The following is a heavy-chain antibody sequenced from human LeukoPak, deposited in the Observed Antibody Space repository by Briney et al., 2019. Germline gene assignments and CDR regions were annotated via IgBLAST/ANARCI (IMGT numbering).Heavy chain of an antibody. CDR2: ISNSGGRT. V-gene: IGHV3-23*01. J-gene: IGHJ4*02. CDR1: GFTFSSYA. Sequence: PGGSLRLSCAASGFTFSSYAMSWARQAPGKGLEWASSISNSGGRTFYTDSVKGRFTISRDNSKITLYLQMNSLRAEDTAVYYCAKSYNGYESKPDYWGQGTLVTVSS. D-gene: IGHD5-12*01. CDR3: AKSYNGYESKPDY.